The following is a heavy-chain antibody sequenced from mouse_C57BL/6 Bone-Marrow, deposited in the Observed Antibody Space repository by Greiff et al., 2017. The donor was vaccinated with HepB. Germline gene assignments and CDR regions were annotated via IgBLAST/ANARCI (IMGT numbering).Heavy chain of an antibody. V-gene: IGHV14-2*01. Sequence: EVKLQESGAELVKPGASVKLSCTASGFNIKDYYMHWVKQRTEQGLEWIGRIDPEDGETKYAPKFQGKATITADTSSNTAYLQLSSLTSEDTAVYYCARGYYGSNYYYAMDYWGQGTSVTVSS. CDR1: GFNIKDYY. CDR3: ARGYYGSNYYYAMDY. J-gene: IGHJ4*01. D-gene: IGHD1-1*01. CDR2: IDPEDGET.